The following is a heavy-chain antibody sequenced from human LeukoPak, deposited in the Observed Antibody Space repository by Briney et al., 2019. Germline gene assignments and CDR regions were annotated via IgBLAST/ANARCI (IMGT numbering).Heavy chain of an antibody. V-gene: IGHV3-23*01. CDR2: ISYSGDST. D-gene: IGHD1-26*01. CDR3: VKELKVADFPVGFDY. J-gene: IGHJ4*02. CDR1: GFTFSSEA. Sequence: AGESPRLSCAASGFTFSSEAISWVRQAPGEGLEWVSAISYSGDSTYYADSVRGRFTISRDNSKNTLCLQLNSLRPEDTAVYYCVKELKVADFPVGFDYWGQGTLATVSS.